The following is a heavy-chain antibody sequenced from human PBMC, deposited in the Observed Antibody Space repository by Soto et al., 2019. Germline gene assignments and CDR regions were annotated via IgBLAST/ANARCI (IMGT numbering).Heavy chain of an antibody. CDR2: ISGSGGST. J-gene: IGHJ6*02. D-gene: IGHD6-13*01. V-gene: IGHV3-23*01. CDR3: AKDLSSSRYYYYGMDV. Sequence: GASLRSSCAACGFTFTSYAMSWVHQAPGKGLEWVSAISGSGGSTYYADSVKGRFTIARDNSKNTLYLQMNSLRAEDTAVYYCAKDLSSSRYYYYGMDVWGQGTTVTVSS. CDR1: GFTFTSYA.